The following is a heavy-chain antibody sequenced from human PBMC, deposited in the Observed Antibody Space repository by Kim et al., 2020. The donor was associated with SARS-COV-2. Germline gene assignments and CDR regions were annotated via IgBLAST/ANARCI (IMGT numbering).Heavy chain of an antibody. V-gene: IGHV4-59*01. Sequence: SETLSLTCTVSGGSISSYYWSWIRQPPGKGLEWIGYIYYSGSTNYNPSLKSRVTISVDTSKNQFSLKLSSVTAADTAVYYCARATPNWFDPWGQGTLVTVSS. CDR3: ARATPNWFDP. J-gene: IGHJ5*02. CDR1: GGSISSYY. CDR2: IYYSGST.